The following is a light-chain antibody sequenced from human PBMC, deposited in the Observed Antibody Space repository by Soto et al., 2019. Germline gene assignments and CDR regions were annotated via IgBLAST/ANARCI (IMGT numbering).Light chain of an antibody. J-gene: IGKJ2*01. CDR3: QQLNSYPVT. V-gene: IGKV1-9*01. CDR2: AAS. CDR1: QGINTY. Sequence: IQLTQSPSSLSASVGDRVTITCRASQGINTYLAWYQQKSGIAPKLLIYAASTLQSGVPSRCSGSGSGTDFTLTISSLQPEDFATYYCQQLNSYPVTFGQGTKLEIK.